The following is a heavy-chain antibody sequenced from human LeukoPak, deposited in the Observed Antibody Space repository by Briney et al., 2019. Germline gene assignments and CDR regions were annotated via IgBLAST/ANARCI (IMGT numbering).Heavy chain of an antibody. Sequence: GGSLRLSCAASGFTLSDSSVHWARQASGKGLEWIGLIKSRAHNYAAEYAALLEGRFTISRDDWKNTAYLQMNSLRTEDAAVYYCVRRGDTGTGWHGKAYDIWGQGTMVSVSS. CDR1: GFTLSDSS. J-gene: IGHJ3*02. CDR2: IKSRAHNYAA. CDR3: VRRGDTGTGWHGKAYDI. V-gene: IGHV3-73*01. D-gene: IGHD2-8*02.